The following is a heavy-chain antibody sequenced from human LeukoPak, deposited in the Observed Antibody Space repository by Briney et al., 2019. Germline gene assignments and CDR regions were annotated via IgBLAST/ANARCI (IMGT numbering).Heavy chain of an antibody. J-gene: IGHJ4*02. CDR3: ARHKFDGYYYGSGSYEIDY. CDR2: IYTSGST. Sequence: SETLSLTCTVSGGSISSYYWSWIRQPAGRGLEWIGRIYTSGSTYYNPSLKSRVTISVDTSKNQFSLKLSSVTAADTAVYYCARHKFDGYYYGSGSYEIDYWGQGTLVTVSS. CDR1: GGSISSYY. V-gene: IGHV4-4*07. D-gene: IGHD3-10*01.